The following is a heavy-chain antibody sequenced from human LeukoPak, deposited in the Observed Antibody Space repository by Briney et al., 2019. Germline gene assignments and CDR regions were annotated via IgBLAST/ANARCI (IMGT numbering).Heavy chain of an antibody. V-gene: IGHV3-74*01. CDR3: VSAIVTTRNAWDS. Sequence: GGSLRPSCAASGFTFSSHWMHWLRQAPGKGLVWVSRINSDGSSTSYADSVKGRFTISRDNAKNTLYLQMDSLRAEDTSIYYCVSAIVTTRNAWDSWGQGTLVTVSS. CDR1: GFTFSSHW. D-gene: IGHD1-26*01. J-gene: IGHJ5*02. CDR2: INSDGSST.